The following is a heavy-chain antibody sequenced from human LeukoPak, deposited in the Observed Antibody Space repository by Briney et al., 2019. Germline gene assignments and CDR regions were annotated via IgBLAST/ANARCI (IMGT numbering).Heavy chain of an antibody. CDR1: GFTFSGSA. Sequence: GGSLRLSCAASGFTFSGSAMHWVRQASGKGLEWVGRIRSKANSYATAYAASVKGRFTISRDDSKNTAYLQMNSLKTEDTAVYYGTRPHGSSSTELGYWGQGTLVTVSS. V-gene: IGHV3-73*01. CDR3: TRPHGSSSTELGY. J-gene: IGHJ4*02. D-gene: IGHD6-6*01. CDR2: IRSKANSYAT.